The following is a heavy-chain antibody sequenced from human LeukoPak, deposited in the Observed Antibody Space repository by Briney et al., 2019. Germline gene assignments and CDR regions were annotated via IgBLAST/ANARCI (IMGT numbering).Heavy chain of an antibody. V-gene: IGHV1-2*05. CDR1: GYTFTGYF. CDR3: AREDDTSWFDP. J-gene: IGHJ5*02. D-gene: IGHD3-22*01. Sequence: GASVKVSCKASGYTFTGYFMNWVRQAPGQGLEWMGRINPNSGGTNYAQKFQGRVTMTRDTSISTACMELSRLRSDDTVVYYGAREDDTSWFDPCGQGTLVTVSS. CDR2: INPNSGGT.